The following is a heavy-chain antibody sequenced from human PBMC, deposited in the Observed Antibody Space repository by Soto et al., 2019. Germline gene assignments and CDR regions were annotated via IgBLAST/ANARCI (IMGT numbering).Heavy chain of an antibody. Sequence: GWSLRLSCAASGFTFSSYWMSWVRQAPGKGLEWVANIKQDGSEKYYVDSVKGRFTISRDNAKNSLYLQMNSLRAEDTAVYYCARDRPVNYDILPGYRNVWGKGTTVTVSS. V-gene: IGHV3-7*01. CDR3: ARDRPVNYDILPGYRNV. D-gene: IGHD3-9*01. J-gene: IGHJ6*04. CDR2: IKQDGSEK. CDR1: GFTFSSYW.